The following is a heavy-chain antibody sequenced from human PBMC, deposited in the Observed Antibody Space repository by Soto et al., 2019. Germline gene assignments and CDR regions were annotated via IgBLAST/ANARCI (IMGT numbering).Heavy chain of an antibody. V-gene: IGHV3-30-3*01. CDR3: ARDLGVTTDYYYYGMDV. J-gene: IGHJ6*02. D-gene: IGHD4-17*01. CDR2: ISYDGSNK. Sequence: GGSVRLSCPASRFTLSSYAMHSARQSPGKGLEWVAVISYDGSNKYYADSVKGRFTISRDNSKNTLYLQMNSLRAEDTAVYYCARDLGVTTDYYYYGMDVWGQGTTVTVSS. CDR1: RFTLSSYA.